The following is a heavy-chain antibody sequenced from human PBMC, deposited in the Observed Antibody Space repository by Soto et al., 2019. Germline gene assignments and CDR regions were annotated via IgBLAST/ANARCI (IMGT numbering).Heavy chain of an antibody. CDR1: GFTFSSYA. CDR3: AKRHDAFDI. D-gene: IGHD6-25*01. Sequence: EEQLLESGGGLVQPGGSLRLSCGASGFTFSSYAMSWVRPAPGKGLEWVSVISGGKPFYADSVKGRFTISRDDSKNTLYLQMNSLRAEDTAVYYCAKRHDAFDIWGHGTMVTVSS. J-gene: IGHJ3*02. V-gene: IGHV3-23*01. CDR2: ISGGKP.